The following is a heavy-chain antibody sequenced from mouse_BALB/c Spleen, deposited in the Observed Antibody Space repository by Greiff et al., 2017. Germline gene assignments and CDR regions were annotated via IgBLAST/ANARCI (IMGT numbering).Heavy chain of an antibody. CDR2: ISDGGSYT. V-gene: IGHV5-4*02. J-gene: IGHJ3*01. CDR3: ARDGGMITAWFAY. D-gene: IGHD2-4*01. Sequence: EVHLVESGGGLVKPGGSLKLSCAASGFTFSDYYMYWVRQTPEKRLEWVATISDGGSYTYYPDSVKGRFTISRDNAKNNLYLQMSSLKSEDTAMYYCARDGGMITAWFAYWGQGTLVTVSA. CDR1: GFTFSDYY.